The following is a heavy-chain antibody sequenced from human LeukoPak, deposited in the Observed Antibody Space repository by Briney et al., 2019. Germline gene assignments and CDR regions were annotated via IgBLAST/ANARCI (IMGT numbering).Heavy chain of an antibody. D-gene: IGHD3-9*01. CDR3: APLSGYMDV. J-gene: IGHJ6*03. CDR1: GFTFSGYG. Sequence: PGGSLRLSCVPSGFTFSGYGLSWVRQAPGKGLEWVSGISGSGNSTYYADSVKGRFTISRDSSKNTLSLLVDSLRAEDTAVYYCAPLSGYMDVWGKGTTVTVSS. V-gene: IGHV3-23*01. CDR2: ISGSGNST.